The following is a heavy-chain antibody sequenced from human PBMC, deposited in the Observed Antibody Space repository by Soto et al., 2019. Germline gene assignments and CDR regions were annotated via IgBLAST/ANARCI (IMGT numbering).Heavy chain of an antibody. V-gene: IGHV3-48*02. CDR1: GFTISECS. Sequence: GGSLRLSCEASGFTISECSMNWVRQAPGKGLEWLAYITIRTGNVLYADSVRGRFTISADNAENSVILQMNSLRDEDTAVYYCARGPCRTTTCHVSYYGMDVWGQGTTVTVSS. D-gene: IGHD2-2*01. CDR3: ARGPCRTTTCHVSYYGMDV. J-gene: IGHJ6*02. CDR2: ITIRTGNV.